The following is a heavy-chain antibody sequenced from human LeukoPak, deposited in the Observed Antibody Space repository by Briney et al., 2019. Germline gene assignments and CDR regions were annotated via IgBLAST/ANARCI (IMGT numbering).Heavy chain of an antibody. CDR1: GFTFSSYS. V-gene: IGHV3-21*01. CDR3: ARGFGEQQLVPDYFDY. CDR2: ISSSSSYI. J-gene: IGHJ4*02. D-gene: IGHD6-13*01. Sequence: GGSLRLSCAASGFTFSSYSMNWVRQAPGKGLEWVSSISSSSSYIYYADSVKGRFTISRDNAKNSLYLQMNSLRAEDTAVYYCARGFGEQQLVPDYFDYWGQGTLVTVSS.